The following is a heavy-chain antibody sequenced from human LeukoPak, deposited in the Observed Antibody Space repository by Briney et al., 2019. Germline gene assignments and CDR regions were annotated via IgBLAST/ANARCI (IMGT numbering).Heavy chain of an antibody. V-gene: IGHV4-59*08. CDR1: GGSISSYF. CDR3: ARLRAVDTAMVTFNYFDY. Sequence: SETLSLTCTVSGGSISSYFWSWIRQSPGKGPEWIGYIHQNGNTNYNLSLKSRVTISVDTSKNQFSLKLSSVTAADTAVCYCARLRAVDTAMVTFNYFDYWGQGTLVTVSS. J-gene: IGHJ4*02. CDR2: IHQNGNT. D-gene: IGHD5-18*01.